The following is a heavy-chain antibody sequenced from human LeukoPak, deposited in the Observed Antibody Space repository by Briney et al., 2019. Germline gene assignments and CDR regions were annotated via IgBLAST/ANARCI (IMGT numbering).Heavy chain of an antibody. J-gene: IGHJ4*02. CDR2: IRYDGSNK. CDR1: GFTFSSYG. CDR3: AKAVAEDLYFDY. V-gene: IGHV3-30*02. Sequence: GGSLRLSCAASGFTFSSYGMHWVRQAPGKGLEWVAFIRYDGSNKYYADSVKGRFTISRDNSKNTLYLQMNSLRAEDTAVYYCAKAVAEDLYFDYWGQGTLVTVSS. D-gene: IGHD6-19*01.